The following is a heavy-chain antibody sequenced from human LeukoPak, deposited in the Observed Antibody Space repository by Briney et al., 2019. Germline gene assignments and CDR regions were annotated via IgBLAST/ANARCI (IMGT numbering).Heavy chain of an antibody. D-gene: IGHD6-13*01. CDR1: GGSFSGYY. CDR3: ARGIARRYYYYYYMDV. Sequence: SETLSLTFAVYGGSFSGYYWSWIRQPPGKVLEWIGEINHSGSTNYNPSLKSRVTIAVDTSKNQFSLKLSSVTAADTAVYYCARGIARRYYYYYYMDVWGKGTTVTVSS. V-gene: IGHV4-34*01. J-gene: IGHJ6*03. CDR2: INHSGST.